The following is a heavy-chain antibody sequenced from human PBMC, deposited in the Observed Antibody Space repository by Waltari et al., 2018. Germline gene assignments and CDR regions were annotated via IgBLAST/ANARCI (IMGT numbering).Heavy chain of an antibody. D-gene: IGHD3-16*01. V-gene: IGHV4-59*11. CDR3: TRSDRGGLASAVGGV. CDR1: GDSINSHY. Sequence: QVQLQESGPRLVKPSETLSLACSVSGDSINSHYWSWIRPPPGKGLAWIGDISDSGRTHYNPALKSRVTISVDMTKKHFSLRLTSVTAADTATYYCTRSDRGGLASAVGGVWGQGLLVTVSS. CDR2: ISDSGRT. J-gene: IGHJ4*02.